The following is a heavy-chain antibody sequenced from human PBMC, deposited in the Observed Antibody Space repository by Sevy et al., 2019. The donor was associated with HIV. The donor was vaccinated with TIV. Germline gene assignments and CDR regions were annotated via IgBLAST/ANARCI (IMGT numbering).Heavy chain of an antibody. CDR3: ARASIAAPGAPFDY. D-gene: IGHD6-13*01. J-gene: IGHJ4*02. Sequence: SETLSLTCAVYGGSFSGDSWSWIRQPPGKGLEWIGEINHSGSTNYYPSLKSRVTISVDTSKNQFSLKLSSVTAADAAVYYCARASIAAPGAPFDYWGQGTLVTVSS. CDR1: GGSFSGDS. V-gene: IGHV4-34*01. CDR2: INHSGST.